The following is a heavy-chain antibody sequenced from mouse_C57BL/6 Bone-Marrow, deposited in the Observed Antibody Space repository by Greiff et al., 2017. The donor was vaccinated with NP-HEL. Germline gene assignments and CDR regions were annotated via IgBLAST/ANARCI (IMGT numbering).Heavy chain of an antibody. Sequence: EVQLQQSGGGLVQPGGSMKLSCVASGFTFSNYWMNWVRQSPEKGLEWVAQIRLKSDNYATHYAESVKGRFTISRDDSKSSVYLQMNNLRAEDTGIYYCTAGVLRPPDYWGQGTTLTVSS. V-gene: IGHV6-3*01. CDR2: IRLKSDNYAT. CDR3: TAGVLRPPDY. CDR1: GFTFSNYW. D-gene: IGHD1-2*01. J-gene: IGHJ2*01.